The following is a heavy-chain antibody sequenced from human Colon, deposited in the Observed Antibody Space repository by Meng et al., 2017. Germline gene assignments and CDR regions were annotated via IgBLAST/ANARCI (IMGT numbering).Heavy chain of an antibody. CDR3: ARERLSSGWYGGRWFDP. J-gene: IGHJ5*02. V-gene: IGHV4-34*01. CDR2: INHSGST. D-gene: IGHD6-19*01. CDR1: GGSFSGYY. Sequence: QWRLQQWGAGLLKPPETLSLPCACYGGSFSGYYWSWIRQPPGKGLEWIGEINHSGSTNYNPSLKSRVTISVDTSKNQFSLKLSSVTAADTAVYYCARERLSSGWYGGRWFDPWGQGTLVTVSS.